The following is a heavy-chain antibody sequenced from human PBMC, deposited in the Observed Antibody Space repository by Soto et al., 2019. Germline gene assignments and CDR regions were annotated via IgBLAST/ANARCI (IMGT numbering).Heavy chain of an antibody. Sequence: EVQLVESGGGLVQPGGTLRLSCAASGFTFSLYSMSWVLQARGKGLEWVSYISRSSTGIHYADSVKGRFTISRDDVTNSMHLQMNSLRDGDTAVYYCARAVTWGLDVWGQGTTVSISS. CDR2: ISRSSTGI. V-gene: IGHV3-48*02. CDR1: GFTFSLYS. CDR3: ARAVTWGLDV. D-gene: IGHD3-10*01. J-gene: IGHJ6*01.